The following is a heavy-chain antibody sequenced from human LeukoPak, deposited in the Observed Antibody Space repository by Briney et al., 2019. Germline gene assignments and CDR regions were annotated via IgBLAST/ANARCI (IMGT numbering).Heavy chain of an antibody. Sequence: ASVKVSCKASGYTFTSYYMHWVRQAPGQGLEWMGRINPNSGGTNYAQKFQGRVTMTRDTSISTAYMELSRLRSDDTAVYYCAREWELDYYYGMDVWGQGTTVTVSS. CDR1: GYTFTSYY. V-gene: IGHV1-2*06. D-gene: IGHD1-26*01. CDR2: INPNSGGT. CDR3: AREWELDYYYGMDV. J-gene: IGHJ6*02.